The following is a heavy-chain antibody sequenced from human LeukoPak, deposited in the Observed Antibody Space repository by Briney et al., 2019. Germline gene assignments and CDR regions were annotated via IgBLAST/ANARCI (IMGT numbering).Heavy chain of an antibody. J-gene: IGHJ3*02. CDR2: IKPDGSEK. CDR3: ARAPKSFDI. V-gene: IGHV3-7*01. CDR1: GSTSSNYW. Sequence: PGGSLRLSCAASGSTSSNYWMSWVRQAPGKGLEWVANIKPDGSEKYYEDSVKGRSTISRDNAKNSLYLQMNSLRAEDTAVYSCARAPKSFDIWGQGTMVTVSS.